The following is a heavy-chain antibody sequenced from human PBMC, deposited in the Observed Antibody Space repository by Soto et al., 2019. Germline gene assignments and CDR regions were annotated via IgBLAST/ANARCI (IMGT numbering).Heavy chain of an antibody. CDR2: ISGSGGRS. V-gene: IGHV3-23*01. CDR1: GFTFSNYA. J-gene: IGHJ4*02. Sequence: EVRLLDSGGGLVQPGGSLRLSCAASGFTFSNYAMTWVRQGPGKGLEWVSGISGSGGRSYYADSVKGRFTISRDNSSSTLYLQMNSLRAEDTAVYYCATAYFVWSSEQPYYFDYWGQGTLVTVSS. CDR3: ATAYFVWSSEQPYYFDY. D-gene: IGHD3-10*01.